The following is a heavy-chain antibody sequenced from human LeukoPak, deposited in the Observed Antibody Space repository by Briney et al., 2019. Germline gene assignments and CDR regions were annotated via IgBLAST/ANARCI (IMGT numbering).Heavy chain of an antibody. Sequence: SVKVSCKASGGTFSSYAISWVRQAPGQGLEWMGRIIPIFGIANYAQKFQGRVTITADKSMSTAYMELSSLRSEDTAVYYCARDLGYYDSSGLTWGQGTLVTVSS. V-gene: IGHV1-69*04. D-gene: IGHD3-22*01. CDR1: GGTFSSYA. CDR2: IIPIFGIA. J-gene: IGHJ4*02. CDR3: ARDLGYYDSSGLT.